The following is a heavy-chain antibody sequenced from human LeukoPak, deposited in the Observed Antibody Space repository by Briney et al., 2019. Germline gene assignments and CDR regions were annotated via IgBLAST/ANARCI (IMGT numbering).Heavy chain of an antibody. D-gene: IGHD6-19*01. CDR2: FDTEIDET. CDR3: ATAPRAASVAVALPDYYYYGMDV. Sequence: ASVKVSCKVSGYTLTELSMHWVRQAPGKGLEWMGGFDTEIDETVYAQKFQGRVTMTEDISTDTAYMELSSLRSEDTAVYYCATAPRAASVAVALPDYYYYGMDVWGRGTTVTVSS. CDR1: GYTLTELS. V-gene: IGHV1-24*01. J-gene: IGHJ6*02.